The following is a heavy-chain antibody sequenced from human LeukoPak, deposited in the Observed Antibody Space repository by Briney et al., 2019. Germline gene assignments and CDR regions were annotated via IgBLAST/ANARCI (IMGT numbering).Heavy chain of an antibody. CDR2: IYYSGTT. CDR3: ARFRASAGGFTY. Sequence: SETLSLTCSVSGGSMSPYYWSWIRQPPGKGLEWIGYIYYSGTTNYNPSLQSRVTISVATSKNQFSMKLSSVTAADTALYYCARFRASAGGFTYGGQETLFTVSS. J-gene: IGHJ4*02. D-gene: IGHD5-12*01. V-gene: IGHV4-59*01. CDR1: GGSMSPYY.